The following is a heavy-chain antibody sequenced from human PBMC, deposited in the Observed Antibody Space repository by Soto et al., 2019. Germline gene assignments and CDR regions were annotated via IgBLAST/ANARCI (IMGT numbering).Heavy chain of an antibody. V-gene: IGHV3-30-3*01. CDR1: GFTFSSYA. Sequence: QVQLVDSGGGVVQPGRSLRLSCAASGFTFSSYAMHWVRQAPGKGLEWGAVISYDGSNKYYADSGKGRFTIYRDNSKNTLYLQMNSLRDEDTAVYYCARAVSGSVSWFDTWGQGTLVSVS. CDR3: ARAVSGSVSWFDT. J-gene: IGHJ5*02. D-gene: IGHD2-15*01. CDR2: ISYDGSNK.